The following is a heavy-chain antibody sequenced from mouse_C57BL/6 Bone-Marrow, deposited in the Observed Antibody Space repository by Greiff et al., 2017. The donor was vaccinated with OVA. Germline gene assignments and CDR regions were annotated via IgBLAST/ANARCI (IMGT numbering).Heavy chain of an antibody. J-gene: IGHJ4*01. CDR2: INPSSGYT. CDR1: GYTFTSYT. V-gene: IGHV1-4*01. D-gene: IGHD4-1*01. Sequence: VQLQQSGAELARPGASVKMSCKASGYTFTSYTMHWVKQRPGQGLEWIGYINPSSGYTKYNQKFKDKDTLTADKSSSTAYMQLSSLTSEDSAVYYCARSSWDVYYYAMDYWGQGTSVTVSS. CDR3: ARSSWDVYYYAMDY.